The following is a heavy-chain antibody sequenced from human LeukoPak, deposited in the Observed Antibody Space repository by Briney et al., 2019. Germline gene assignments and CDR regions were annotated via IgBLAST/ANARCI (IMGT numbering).Heavy chain of an antibody. J-gene: IGHJ5*02. D-gene: IGHD3-9*01. CDR1: GYTFTGYY. V-gene: IGHV1-2*02. Sequence: ASVKVSCKASGYTFTGYYMHWVRQAPGQGLGWMGWINPNSGGTNYAQKFQGRVTMTRDTSISTAYMELSRLRSDDTAVYYCARDAGDLRYFDWLLVTTYNWFDPWGQGTLVTVSS. CDR2: INPNSGGT. CDR3: ARDAGDLRYFDWLLVTTYNWFDP.